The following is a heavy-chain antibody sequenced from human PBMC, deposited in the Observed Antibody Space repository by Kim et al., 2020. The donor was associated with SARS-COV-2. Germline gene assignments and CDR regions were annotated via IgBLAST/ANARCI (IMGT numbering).Heavy chain of an antibody. CDR2: INHSGST. J-gene: IGHJ5*02. Sequence: SETLSLTCAVYGGSFSGYYWSWIRQPPGKGLEWIGEINHSGSTNYNPSLKSRVTISVDTSKNQFSLKLSSVTAADTAVYYCARIIVVVAATPPNGFDPWG. CDR3: ARIIVVVAATPPNGFDP. V-gene: IGHV4-34*01. CDR1: GGSFSGYY. D-gene: IGHD2-15*01.